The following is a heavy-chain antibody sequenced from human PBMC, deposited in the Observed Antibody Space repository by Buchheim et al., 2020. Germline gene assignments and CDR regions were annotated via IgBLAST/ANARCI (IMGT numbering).Heavy chain of an antibody. J-gene: IGHJ4*02. Sequence: EVQVVESGGGLVQPGGSLRLSRAASGFTFSNYWMNWVRQTPEKGLEWVANINQKGSEKYYVDSVKGRFTISRDNAKNSLYLQMNSLRAEDTAVYYCARDFYPNTVDYWGQGTL. D-gene: IGHD3-3*01. CDR3: ARDFYPNTVDY. CDR1: GFTFSNYW. V-gene: IGHV3-7*01. CDR2: INQKGSEK.